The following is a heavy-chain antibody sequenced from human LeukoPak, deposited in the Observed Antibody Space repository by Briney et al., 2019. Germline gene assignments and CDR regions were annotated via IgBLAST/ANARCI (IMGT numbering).Heavy chain of an antibody. V-gene: IGHV4-39*07. J-gene: IGHJ6*03. CDR2: IYYSGST. Sequence: SETLSLTCTVSGGSISSSSYYWGWIRQPPGKGLEWIGSIYYSGSTNYNPSLKSRVTISVDTSKNQFSLKLSSVTAADTAVYYCARARDGYNYDGPSRYYYYMDVWGKGTTVTVSS. D-gene: IGHD5-24*01. CDR3: ARARDGYNYDGPSRYYYYMDV. CDR1: GGSISSSSYY.